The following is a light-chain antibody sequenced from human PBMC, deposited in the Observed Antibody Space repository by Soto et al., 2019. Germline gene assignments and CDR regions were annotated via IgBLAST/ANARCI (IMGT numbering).Light chain of an antibody. V-gene: IGKV3-20*01. Sequence: EIVLTQSPGTLSLSPGERATLSCRASQSVRSSTVAWYQQKPGQALRPLIYGASKRATGIPERFSGSGSGTDFTLTISRLEPEDFAVYYCQQYASSPWTFGQGTKVEVK. CDR2: GAS. CDR1: QSVRSST. CDR3: QQYASSPWT. J-gene: IGKJ1*01.